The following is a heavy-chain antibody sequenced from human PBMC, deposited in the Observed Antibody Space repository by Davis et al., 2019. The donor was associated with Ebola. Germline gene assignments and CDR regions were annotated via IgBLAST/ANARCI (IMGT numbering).Heavy chain of an antibody. D-gene: IGHD1-26*01. V-gene: IGHV4-59*08. Sequence: MPSETLSLTCTVSGGSISSYYWSWIRQPPGKGLEWIGYIYYSGSTNYNPSLKSRVTISVDTSKNQFSLKLNSVTAADTAVYYCARGVGATGLLYYYGMDVWGPGTTVTVSS. J-gene: IGHJ6*02. CDR1: GGSISSYY. CDR3: ARGVGATGLLYYYGMDV. CDR2: IYYSGST.